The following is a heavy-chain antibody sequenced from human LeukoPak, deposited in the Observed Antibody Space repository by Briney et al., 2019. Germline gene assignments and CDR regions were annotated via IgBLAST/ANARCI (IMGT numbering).Heavy chain of an antibody. J-gene: IGHJ4*02. CDR3: ARVGRTYYDILTGPYYFDY. V-gene: IGHV4-4*02. CDR1: GGSISSSNW. CDR2: IYHSGST. D-gene: IGHD3-9*01. Sequence: SGTLSLTCAVSGGSISSSNWWSWVRQPPGKGLEWIGEIYHSGSTNYNPSLKSRVTISVDKSKNQFSLKLRSVTAADTAVYYCARVGRTYYDILTGPYYFDYWGQGTLVTVSS.